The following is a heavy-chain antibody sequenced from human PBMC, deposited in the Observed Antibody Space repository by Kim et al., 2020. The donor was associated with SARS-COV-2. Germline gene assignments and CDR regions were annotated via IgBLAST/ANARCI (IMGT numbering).Heavy chain of an antibody. Sequence: GESLKISCKGSGYSFTSYWIGWVRQMPGKGLEWMGIIYPGDSDTRYSPSFQGQVTISADKSISTAYLQWSSLKASDTAMYYCARGSQLHYDSSGYYPPSLDYWGQGTLVTVSS. CDR2: IYPGDSDT. J-gene: IGHJ4*02. CDR3: ARGSQLHYDSSGYYPPSLDY. D-gene: IGHD3-22*01. CDR1: GYSFTSYW. V-gene: IGHV5-51*01.